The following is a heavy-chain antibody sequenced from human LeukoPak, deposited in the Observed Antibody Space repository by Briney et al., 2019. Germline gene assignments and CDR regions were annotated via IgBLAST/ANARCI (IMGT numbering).Heavy chain of an antibody. D-gene: IGHD3-10*01. CDR2: IRSKANSYAT. J-gene: IGHJ6*03. Sequence: TGGSLRLSCAASGFTFSGSAMHWVRQASGKGLEWVGRIRSKANSYATAYAASVKGRFTISRDDSKNTAYLQMNSLKTEDTAVYYCTRHGVVRGVIYYYYYYMDVWGKGTTVTVSS. V-gene: IGHV3-73*01. CDR1: GFTFSGSA. CDR3: TRHGVVRGVIYYYYYYMDV.